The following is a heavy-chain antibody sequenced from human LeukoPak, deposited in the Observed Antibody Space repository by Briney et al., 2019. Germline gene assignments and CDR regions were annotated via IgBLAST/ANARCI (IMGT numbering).Heavy chain of an antibody. J-gene: IGHJ4*02. V-gene: IGHV3-64*01. Sequence: GGSLRLSCAASGFTFSSYAMHWVRQAPGKGLEYVSAISSNGGSTYYANSVKGRFTISRDNSKNTLYLQMGSLRAEDMAVYYCAREGIAAADPEPYYFDYWGQGTLVAVSS. CDR2: ISSNGGST. D-gene: IGHD6-13*01. CDR3: AREGIAAADPEPYYFDY. CDR1: GFTFSSYA.